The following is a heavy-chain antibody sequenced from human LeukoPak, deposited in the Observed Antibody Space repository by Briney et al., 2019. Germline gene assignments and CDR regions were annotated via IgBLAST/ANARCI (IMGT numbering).Heavy chain of an antibody. D-gene: IGHD6-19*01. V-gene: IGHV4-59*01. CDR3: ASSGWLPALDY. J-gene: IGHJ4*02. Sequence: PSETLSLTCTVSGGSISSYYWSWIRQPPGKGLEWIGYIYYSGSTNYNPSLKSRVTISVDTSKNQFSLKLSSVTAADTAVCYCASSGWLPALDYWGQGTLVTVSS. CDR2: IYYSGST. CDR1: GGSISSYY.